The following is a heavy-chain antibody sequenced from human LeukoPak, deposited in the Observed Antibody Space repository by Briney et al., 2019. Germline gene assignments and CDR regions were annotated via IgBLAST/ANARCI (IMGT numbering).Heavy chain of an antibody. D-gene: IGHD2-2*01. CDR2: INHSGGT. V-gene: IGHV4-34*01. J-gene: IGHJ4*02. Sequence: SETLSLTCAVYGGSFSGYYWSWIRQPPGKGLEWIGEINHSGGTKYNPSLESRVTIPVDTSKNQFSLKLSSVTAADTAVYYCARLPSIPYCSSTSCYGDPDYWGQGTLVTVSS. CDR3: ARLPSIPYCSSTSCYGDPDY. CDR1: GGSFSGYY.